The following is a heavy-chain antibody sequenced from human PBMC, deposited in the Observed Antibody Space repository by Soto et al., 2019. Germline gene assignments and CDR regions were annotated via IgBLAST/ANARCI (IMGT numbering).Heavy chain of an antibody. CDR2: IYHSGST. Sequence: SETLSLTCAVSGGSISSSNWWSWVRQPPGKGLEWIGEIYHSGSTNYNPSLKSRVAISVDKSKNQFSLKLSSVTAADTAVYYCARAISGWLQLYYFDYWGQGTLVTVSS. CDR1: GGSISSSNW. V-gene: IGHV4-4*02. D-gene: IGHD5-12*01. J-gene: IGHJ4*02. CDR3: ARAISGWLQLYYFDY.